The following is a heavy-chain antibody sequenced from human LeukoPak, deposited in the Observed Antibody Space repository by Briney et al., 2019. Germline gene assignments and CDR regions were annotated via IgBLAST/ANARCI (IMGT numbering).Heavy chain of an antibody. CDR2: IYTGGSS. V-gene: IGHV3-53*01. CDR3: SRAMRTAAAEYFFDY. Sequence: GGSLKLSCAASGLSVSSNYMSWVRQAPGKGLEWVSVIYTGGSSYYADSVKGRFTISRDNPKNTLYLQMHSLRAEDTAVYYCSRAMRTAAAEYFFDYWGQGTLVTVSS. D-gene: IGHD6-13*01. J-gene: IGHJ4*02. CDR1: GLSVSSNY.